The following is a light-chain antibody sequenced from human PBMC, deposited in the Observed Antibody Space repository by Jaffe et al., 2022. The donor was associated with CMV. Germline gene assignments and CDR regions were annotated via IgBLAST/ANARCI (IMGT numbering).Light chain of an antibody. CDR2: RNN. J-gene: IGLJ3*02. V-gene: IGLV1-47*01. Sequence: QSVLTQPPSASGTPGQRVTISCSGSSSNIGSNYVYWYQQLPGTAPKLLIYRNNQRPSGVPDRFSGSKSGTSASLAISGLRSEDEADYYCAAWDADWVFGGGTKLTVL. CDR1: SSNIGSNY. CDR3: AAWDADWV.